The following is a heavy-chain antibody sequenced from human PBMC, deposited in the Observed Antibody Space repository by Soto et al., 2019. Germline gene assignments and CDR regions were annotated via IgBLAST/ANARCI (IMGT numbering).Heavy chain of an antibody. J-gene: IGHJ4*02. CDR3: ARDAHADGVLWLGVY. Sequence: QVQLVQSGAEVNKPGSSVKVSCKASGGTFSSYAISWVRQAPGQGLEWMGGIIPIFGTANYAQKFQGRVTITGDESTSTAYMELSSLRSEDTAVEYCARDAHADGVLWLGVYWGQGTLVTVSS. CDR2: IIPIFGTA. D-gene: IGHD3-10*01. V-gene: IGHV1-69*01. CDR1: GGTFSSYA.